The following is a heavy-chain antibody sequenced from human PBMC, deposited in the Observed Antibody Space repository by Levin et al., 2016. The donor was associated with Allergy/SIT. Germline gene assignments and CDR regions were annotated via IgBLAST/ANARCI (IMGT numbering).Heavy chain of an antibody. CDR2: IYWDDDK. Sequence: RQAPGKALEWLALIYWDDDKRYSPSLKSRLTITKDTSKNQVVLTMTNMDPVDTATYYCAHSREEQWLVEDTTTNFDYWGQGTLVTVSS. CDR3: AHSREEQWLVEDTTTNFDY. V-gene: IGHV2-5*02. J-gene: IGHJ4*02. D-gene: IGHD6-19*01.